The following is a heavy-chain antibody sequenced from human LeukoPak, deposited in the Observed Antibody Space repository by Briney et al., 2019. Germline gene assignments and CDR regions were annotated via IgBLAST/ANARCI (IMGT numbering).Heavy chain of an antibody. D-gene: IGHD2-21*01. Sequence: GGSLRLSCAASGFTFSSYAMNWVRQAPGKGLEWVSSISSSSSYIYYADSVKGRFTISRDNAKNSLYLQMNSLRAEDTAVYYCARNIVADGGIDYWGQGTLVTVSS. CDR3: ARNIVADGGIDY. J-gene: IGHJ4*02. CDR2: ISSSSSYI. V-gene: IGHV3-21*01. CDR1: GFTFSSYA.